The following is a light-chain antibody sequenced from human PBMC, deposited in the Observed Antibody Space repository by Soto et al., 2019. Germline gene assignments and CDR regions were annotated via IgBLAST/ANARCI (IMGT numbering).Light chain of an antibody. CDR3: QQYDSLPYT. Sequence: DIQMTQSPSSLSASVGDRVTITCQASQDIGNNLNWYQQKPGKAPKLLIYGAFNLQTGVPSRFSGGRTGTDFTFTISSLQPEDIATYYCQQYDSLPYTFGQGTKLEIK. CDR1: QDIGNN. CDR2: GAF. V-gene: IGKV1-33*01. J-gene: IGKJ2*01.